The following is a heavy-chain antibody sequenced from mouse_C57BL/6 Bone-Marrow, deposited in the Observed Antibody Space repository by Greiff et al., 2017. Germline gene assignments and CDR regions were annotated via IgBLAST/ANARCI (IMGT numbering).Heavy chain of an antibody. CDR3: ARELGHYAMDY. CDR1: GFSLTGYG. D-gene: IGHD4-1*01. CDR2: IWGDGST. J-gene: IGHJ4*01. V-gene: IGHV2-6-7*01. Sequence: VKLVESGPGLVAPSQRLSITCTVSGFSLTGYGVNWVRQPPGKGLEWLGMIWGDGSTDYNSALKSRLSISKDKSKSQVFLKMNSLQTDDTARYYCARELGHYAMDYWGQGTSVTVSS.